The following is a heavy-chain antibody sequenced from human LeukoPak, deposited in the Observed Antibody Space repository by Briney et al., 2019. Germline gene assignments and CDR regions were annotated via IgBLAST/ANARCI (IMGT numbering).Heavy chain of an antibody. D-gene: IGHD6-13*01. J-gene: IGHJ5*02. CDR2: TYYRSKWFN. CDR3: ARTAYSSSWSPWGFDP. V-gene: IGHV6-1*01. CDR1: GDSVSSNSVA. Sequence: SQTLSLTCAISGDSVSSNSVAWNWIRQSPSRGLEWLGRTYYRSKWFNDFAASVKSRITINPDTSKNQFSLQLNSVTPEDTAVYYCARTAYSSSWSPWGFDPWGQGTLVTVSS.